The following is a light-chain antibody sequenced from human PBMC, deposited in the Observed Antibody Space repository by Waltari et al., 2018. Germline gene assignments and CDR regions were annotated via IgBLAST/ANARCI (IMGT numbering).Light chain of an antibody. CDR1: SSNVGRNP. CDR2: SEH. V-gene: IGLV1-44*01. CDR3: SSWYDSLEVPL. J-gene: IGLJ2*01. Sequence: QSVLTQPPSASGTPGQKVTMSCSGGSSNVGRNPVQWYQRLPGTAPKLLIQSEHHRPYGVPDRFPGSKSGMSASLAVRDLRSGDEADYFCSSWYDSLEVPLFGAGTKLTVL.